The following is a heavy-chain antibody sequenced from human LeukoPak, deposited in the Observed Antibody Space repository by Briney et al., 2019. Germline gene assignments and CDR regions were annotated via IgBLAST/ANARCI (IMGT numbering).Heavy chain of an antibody. V-gene: IGHV4-59*08. D-gene: IGHD3-16*01. Sequence: KASETLSLTCTVSGGSISSYYWSWIRQPPGKGLEWIGYIYYSGSTNYNPSLKSRVTISVDTSKNQFSLKLSSVTAADTAVYYCARSLSYLYTNWFDPWGQGTLVTVSS. CDR2: IYYSGST. CDR3: ARSLSYLYTNWFDP. CDR1: GGSISSYY. J-gene: IGHJ5*02.